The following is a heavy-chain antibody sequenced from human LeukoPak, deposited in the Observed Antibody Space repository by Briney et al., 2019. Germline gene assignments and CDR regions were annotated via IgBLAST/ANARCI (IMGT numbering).Heavy chain of an antibody. Sequence: GGSLRLSCAASGFTLSNHSMIWVRQAPGKGLEWVANIKQDGSEKYYVDSVKGRFTISRDNAKNSLYLQMNSLRAEDTAVYYCAREKPAFDYWGQGTLVTVSS. V-gene: IGHV3-7*01. J-gene: IGHJ4*02. CDR3: AREKPAFDY. CDR2: IKQDGSEK. CDR1: GFTLSNHS.